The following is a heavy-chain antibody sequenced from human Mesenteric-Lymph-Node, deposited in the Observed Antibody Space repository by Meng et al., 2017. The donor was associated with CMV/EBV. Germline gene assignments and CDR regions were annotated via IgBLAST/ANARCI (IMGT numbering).Heavy chain of an antibody. Sequence: FTFGCYGMHWVRQAPGKGLEWVAVISYDGSNKYYADSVKGRFTISRDNSKNTLYLQMNSLRAEDTAVYYCAKPPFDRAAAVGGYFDYWGQGTLVTVSS. CDR2: ISYDGSNK. D-gene: IGHD6-13*01. CDR1: FTFGCYG. CDR3: AKPPFDRAAAVGGYFDY. V-gene: IGHV3-30*18. J-gene: IGHJ4*02.